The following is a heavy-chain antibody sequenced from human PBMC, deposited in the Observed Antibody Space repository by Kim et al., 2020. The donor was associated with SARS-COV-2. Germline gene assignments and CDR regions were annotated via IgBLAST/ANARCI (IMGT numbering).Heavy chain of an antibody. Sequence: ASVKVSCKVSGYTLTELSMHWVRQAPGKGLEWMGGFDPEDGETIYAQKFQGRVTMTEDTSTDTAYMELSSLRSEDTAVYYCATGFAVAGAHMAYYYYGMDVWGQGTTVTVSS. D-gene: IGHD6-19*01. CDR2: FDPEDGET. V-gene: IGHV1-24*01. CDR3: ATGFAVAGAHMAYYYYGMDV. CDR1: GYTLTELS. J-gene: IGHJ6*02.